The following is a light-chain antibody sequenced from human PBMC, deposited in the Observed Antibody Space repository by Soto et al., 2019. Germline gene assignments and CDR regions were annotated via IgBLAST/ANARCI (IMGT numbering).Light chain of an antibody. CDR1: SSDVGGHNY. CDR2: DVG. CDR3: SSYASNRTLL. J-gene: IGLJ2*01. Sequence: QSVLTQPASVSGSPGQSITISCTGTSSDVGGHNYVSWYQQHPGKAPKIMIYDVGNRPSGVSNRFSGSKSGNTASLTISGLQSEDEADYYCSSYASNRTLLVGGGTQLTVL. V-gene: IGLV2-14*01.